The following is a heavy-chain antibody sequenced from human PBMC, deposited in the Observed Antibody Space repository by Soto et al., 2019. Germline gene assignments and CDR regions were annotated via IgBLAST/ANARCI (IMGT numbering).Heavy chain of an antibody. CDR1: GFTFDDYA. CDR3: AKGNSGEVYSGYDSFHFDY. D-gene: IGHD5-12*01. J-gene: IGHJ4*02. V-gene: IGHV3-9*01. CDR2: ISWNSGSI. Sequence: GGSLRLSCAASGFTFDDYAMHWVRQAPGKGLEWVSGISWNSGSIGYADSVKGRFTISRDNAKNSLYLQMNSLRAEDTALYYCAKGNSGEVYSGYDSFHFDYWGQGTLVTVSS.